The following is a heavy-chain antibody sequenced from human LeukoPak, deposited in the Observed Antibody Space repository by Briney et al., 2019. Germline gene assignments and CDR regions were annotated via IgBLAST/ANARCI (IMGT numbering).Heavy chain of an antibody. Sequence: GGSLRLSCAASGFTFSSYGMSWVRQAPGKGLEWVSAISGSGGSTYYADSVKGRFTISRDNSKNTLYLQMNSLRAEDTALYHCARDYHSSGFPSDYWGQGTLVTVSS. CDR3: ARDYHSSGFPSDY. CDR2: ISGSGGST. CDR1: GFTFSSYG. J-gene: IGHJ4*02. D-gene: IGHD3-22*01. V-gene: IGHV3-23*01.